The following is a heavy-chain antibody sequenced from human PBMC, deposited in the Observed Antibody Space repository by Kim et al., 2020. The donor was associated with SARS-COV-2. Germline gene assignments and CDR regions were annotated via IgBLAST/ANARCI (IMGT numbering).Heavy chain of an antibody. D-gene: IGHD3-3*01. J-gene: IGHJ4*02. V-gene: IGHV4-34*01. CDR3: ASRITIFGVVIRSDY. Sequence: PSLKSRVTISVDTSKNQFSLELSSVTAADTAVYYCASRITIFGVVIRSDYWGQGTLVTVSS.